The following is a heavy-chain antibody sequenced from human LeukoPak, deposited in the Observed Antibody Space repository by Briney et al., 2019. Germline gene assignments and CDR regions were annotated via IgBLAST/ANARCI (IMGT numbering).Heavy chain of an antibody. D-gene: IGHD2-8*01. CDR3: ARHPPKSREWDY. V-gene: IGHV4-38-2*02. J-gene: IGHJ4*02. Sequence: PSETLSLTCTVSGYSISSGYYWGWIRQPPGKGLEWIGSIYHSGSTYYNPSLKSRVAISVDTSKNQFSLKLSSVTAADTAVYYCARHPPKSREWDYWGQGTLVTVSS. CDR1: GYSISSGYY. CDR2: IYHSGST.